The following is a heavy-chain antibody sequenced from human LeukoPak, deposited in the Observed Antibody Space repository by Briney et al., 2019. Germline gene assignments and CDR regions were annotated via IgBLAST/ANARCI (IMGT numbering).Heavy chain of an antibody. CDR1: NGSISKYH. V-gene: IGHV4-4*09. Sequence: PSETLSLTCTVSNGSISKYHWSWVRQPPGKGLEWIGYILTSGTTNYNPSLKSRLTIAVDTSKNQFTLKLSSVTAADTAVYYCARLRVSGSYLYYFDYWGQGTLVSVSS. D-gene: IGHD1-26*01. CDR3: ARLRVSGSYLYYFDY. J-gene: IGHJ4*02. CDR2: ILTSGTT.